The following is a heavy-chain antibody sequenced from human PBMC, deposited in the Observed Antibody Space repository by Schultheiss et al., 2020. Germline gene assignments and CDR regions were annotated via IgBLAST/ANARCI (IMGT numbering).Heavy chain of an antibody. D-gene: IGHD6-25*01. CDR2: MNPNSGNT. CDR3: ARDASGYYGMDV. Sequence: ASVTVSGKASGYTFTSYDINWVRQATGQGLEWMGWMNPNSGNTGYAQKFQGRVTMTRNTSISTAYMELSSLRSEDTAVYYCARDASGYYGMDVWGQGTTVT. V-gene: IGHV1-8*01. CDR1: GYTFTSYD. J-gene: IGHJ6*02.